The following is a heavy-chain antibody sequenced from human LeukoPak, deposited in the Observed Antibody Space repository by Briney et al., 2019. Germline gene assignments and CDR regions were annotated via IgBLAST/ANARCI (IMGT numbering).Heavy chain of an antibody. Sequence: RASVKVSCKASGGTFSSYSISWVRQAPGQGLEWMGGIIPIFGTANYAQKFQGRVTITADESTSTAYMELSSLRSEDTAVYYCARDKGRGAFDIWGQGTMVTVSS. J-gene: IGHJ3*02. CDR1: GGTFSSYS. CDR3: ARDKGRGAFDI. CDR2: IIPIFGTA. V-gene: IGHV1-69*13.